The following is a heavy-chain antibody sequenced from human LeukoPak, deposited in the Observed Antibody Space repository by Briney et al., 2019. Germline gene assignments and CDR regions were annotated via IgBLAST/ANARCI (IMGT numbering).Heavy chain of an antibody. V-gene: IGHV5-51*01. Sequence: GESLKISCKGSGYSFTNYWIGWVRQMPGKGLEWMGIIYPGGSDTRYSPSFQGQITISADKSISTAYLQWSSLKASDTAMYYCARRGSCSGATCYSPEPSNWFDPWGQGTLVTVSS. CDR3: ARRGSCSGATCYSPEPSNWFDP. D-gene: IGHD2-15*01. CDR1: GYSFTNYW. J-gene: IGHJ5*02. CDR2: IYPGGSDT.